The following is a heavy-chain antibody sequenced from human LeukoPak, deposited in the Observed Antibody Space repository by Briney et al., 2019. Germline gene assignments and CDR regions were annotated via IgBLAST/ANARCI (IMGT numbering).Heavy chain of an antibody. CDR2: INPNSGGT. Sequence: ASVKVSCKASGYTFTGYYMHWVRQAPGQGLEWIGWINPNSGGTNYAQKFQGRVTMTRDTSISTAYMELSRLRSDDTAVYYCAREAVAGTSYFDYWGQGTLVTVSS. CDR3: AREAVAGTSYFDY. D-gene: IGHD6-19*01. V-gene: IGHV1-2*02. CDR1: GYTFTGYY. J-gene: IGHJ4*02.